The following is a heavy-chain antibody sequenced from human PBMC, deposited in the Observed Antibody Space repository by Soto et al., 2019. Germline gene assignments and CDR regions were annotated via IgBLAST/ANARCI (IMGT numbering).Heavy chain of an antibody. V-gene: IGHV1-46*03. CDR1: GYTFTSYY. J-gene: IGHJ3*02. D-gene: IGHD2-2*01. CDR3: ARDLIVVVPAAPTIDAFDI. Sequence: ASVKVCCKESGYTFTSYYRHWVRQAPGQGLEWMGIINPSGGSTSYAQKFQGRVTMTRDTSTSTVYMELSSLRSEDTAVYYCARDLIVVVPAAPTIDAFDIWGQGTMVTVSS. CDR2: INPSGGST.